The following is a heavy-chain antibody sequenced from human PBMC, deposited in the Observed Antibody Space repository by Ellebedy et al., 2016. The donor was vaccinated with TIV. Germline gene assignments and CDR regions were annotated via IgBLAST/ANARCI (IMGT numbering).Heavy chain of an antibody. V-gene: IGHV4-34*01. J-gene: IGHJ6*03. CDR1: GGSFSGYY. Sequence: SETLSLXCAVYGGSFSGYYWSWIRQPPGKGLEWIGEINHSGSTNYNPSLKSRVTISVDTSKNQFSLKLSSVTAADTAVYYCARGEGIAARERTTQAYYMDVWGKGTTVTVSS. CDR2: INHSGST. CDR3: ARGEGIAARERTTQAYYMDV. D-gene: IGHD6-6*01.